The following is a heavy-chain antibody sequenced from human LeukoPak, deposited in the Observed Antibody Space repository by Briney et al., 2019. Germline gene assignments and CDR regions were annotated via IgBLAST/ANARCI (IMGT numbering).Heavy chain of an antibody. Sequence: GGSLRLSCAASGFTFSDAWMTWVRQAPGKGLEWVGRIQSKSAGGTTDYAAPVKGRFTISRDDSENMLYLQMNSLKAEDTAVYYCTTPPDWGQGTLVAVSS. CDR2: IQSKSAGGTT. CDR1: GFTFSDAW. J-gene: IGHJ4*02. CDR3: TTPPD. V-gene: IGHV3-15*01.